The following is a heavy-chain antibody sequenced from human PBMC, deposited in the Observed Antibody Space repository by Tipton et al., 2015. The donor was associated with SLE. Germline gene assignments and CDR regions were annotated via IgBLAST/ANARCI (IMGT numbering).Heavy chain of an antibody. CDR3: ARHFKVGWLQSDLVLGWFDP. CDR2: VCLTGSA. V-gene: IGHV4-30-4*08. D-gene: IGHD5-24*01. CDR1: GGSISGDYC. J-gene: IGHJ5*02. Sequence: TLSLTCTVSGGSISGDYCWSWIRQRPGKGLEWLGYVCLTGSAFYNPSLKSRVTISVETAKNQLSLKLTSVAAADTAVYYCARHFKVGWLQSDLVLGWFDPWGQGTLVTVSS.